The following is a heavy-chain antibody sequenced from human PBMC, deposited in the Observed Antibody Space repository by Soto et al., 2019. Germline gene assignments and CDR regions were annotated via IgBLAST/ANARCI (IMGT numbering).Heavy chain of an antibody. CDR1: GFTFSSYW. J-gene: IGHJ4*02. D-gene: IGHD6-6*01. V-gene: IGHV3-7*01. CDR2: IKQDGSEK. CDR3: ARVYSSSSGRGIDS. Sequence: VGSLRLSCAASGFTFSSYWMTWVRQAPGKGLEWVANIKQDGSEKYYVDSVKGRFTISRDDAKNSLYLQMNSLRAEDTAVYYCARVYSSSSGRGIDSWGQGTLVTVSS.